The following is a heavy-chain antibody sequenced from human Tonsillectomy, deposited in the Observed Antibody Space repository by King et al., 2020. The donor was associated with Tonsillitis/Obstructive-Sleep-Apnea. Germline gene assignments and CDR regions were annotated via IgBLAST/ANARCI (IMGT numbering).Heavy chain of an antibody. CDR2: INPSGGST. V-gene: IGHV1-46*01. Sequence: VQLVESGAEVKKPGASVKVSCKASGYTFTSYYMHWVRQAPGQGLEWMGIINPSGGSTSYAQKFQGRVTMTRDTSTSTVYMELSSLRSEDTAVYYCAREGGVVPAPGVSWYFDYWGQGTLVTVSS. CDR3: AREGGVVPAPGVSWYFDY. CDR1: GYTFTSYY. D-gene: IGHD2-2*01. J-gene: IGHJ4*02.